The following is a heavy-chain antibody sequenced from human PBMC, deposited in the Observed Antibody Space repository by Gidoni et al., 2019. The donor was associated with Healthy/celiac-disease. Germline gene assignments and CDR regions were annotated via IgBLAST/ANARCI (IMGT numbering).Heavy chain of an antibody. CDR1: GFTCSSYA. Sequence: EVQLLESGGGLVKPGGYLRLSCAAAGFTCSSYALSWVRQAPGKGLEWVSAISGSGGSTYYADSVKGRFTISRDNSKNTLYLQMNSLRAEDTAVYYCAKSSRLGDYWGHGTLVTVSS. CDR2: ISGSGGST. V-gene: IGHV3-23*01. J-gene: IGHJ4*01. CDR3: AKSSRLGDY. D-gene: IGHD3-16*01.